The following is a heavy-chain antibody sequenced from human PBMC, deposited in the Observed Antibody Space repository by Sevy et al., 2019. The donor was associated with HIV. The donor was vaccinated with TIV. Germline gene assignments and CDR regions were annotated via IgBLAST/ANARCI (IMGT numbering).Heavy chain of an antibody. CDR3: AKDRVWELGDAFDI. D-gene: IGHD6-13*01. CDR1: GFTFSSYA. J-gene: IGHJ3*02. V-gene: IGHV3-23*01. CDR2: LSGSGGST. Sequence: GGSLRLSCAASGFTFSSYAMNWVRRAPGKGLEWVSGLSGSGGSTNYADSVKGRFTISRDNSKNTLYLQMSSLRAEDTAVYYCAKDRVWELGDAFDIWGQGTMVTVSS.